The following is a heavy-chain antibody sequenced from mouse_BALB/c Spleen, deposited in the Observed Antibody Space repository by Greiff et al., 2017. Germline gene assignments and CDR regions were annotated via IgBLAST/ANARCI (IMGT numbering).Heavy chain of an antibody. D-gene: IGHD2-10*01. J-gene: IGHJ3*01. Sequence: EVKVVESGGGLVQPGGSLRLSCATSGFTFSDFYMEWVRQPPGKRLEWIAASRNKANDYTTEYSASVKGRFIVSRDTSQSILYLQMNALRAEDTAIYYCARGSYYGNYGWFAYWGQGTLVTVSA. CDR2: SRNKANDYTT. CDR1: GFTFSDFY. CDR3: ARGSYYGNYGWFAY. V-gene: IGHV7-1*02.